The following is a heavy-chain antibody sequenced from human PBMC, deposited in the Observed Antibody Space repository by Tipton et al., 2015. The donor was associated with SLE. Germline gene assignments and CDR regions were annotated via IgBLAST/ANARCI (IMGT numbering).Heavy chain of an antibody. D-gene: IGHD6-6*01. Sequence: TLSLTCTVSGYSISSGYYWGWIRQPPGKGLEWIGSIYHSGSTYYNPSLKSRATVSVDTSKNQFSLKLNSVTAADTAVFYCARGRAFVQGGFDYWGQGTLVTVSS. CDR3: ARGRAFVQGGFDY. CDR1: GYSISSGYY. CDR2: IYHSGST. V-gene: IGHV4-38-2*02. J-gene: IGHJ4*02.